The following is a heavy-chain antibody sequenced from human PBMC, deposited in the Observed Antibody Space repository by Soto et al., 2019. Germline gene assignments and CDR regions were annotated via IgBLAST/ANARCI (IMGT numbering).Heavy chain of an antibody. J-gene: IGHJ5*02. CDR2: MYLGGSF. CDR3: ARSYYDSTGFAVDP. Sequence: PSETLSLTCAVSGYSISSSNWWGWIRQPPGKGLEWIGFMYLGGSFNYNPSLTSRATISVDTSKNQFSLKLTSVTAADTAVYYCARSYYDSTGFAVDPWGQG. D-gene: IGHD3-16*01. V-gene: IGHV4-28*05. CDR1: GYSISSSNW.